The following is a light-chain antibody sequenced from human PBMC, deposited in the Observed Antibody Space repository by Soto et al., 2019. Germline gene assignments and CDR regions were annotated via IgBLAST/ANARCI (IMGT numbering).Light chain of an antibody. CDR1: QSVSSN. J-gene: IGKJ4*01. CDR3: QQYNNWPPHT. Sequence: EIVMTQSPATLSVSPGERATLSCRASQSVSSNLAWYQQKPGQAPRLLIYGASTRATGIPARFSGSGSGTEFTLTISSLQYEDFEVYYCQQYNNWPPHTFGGGTTVEIK. V-gene: IGKV3-15*01. CDR2: GAS.